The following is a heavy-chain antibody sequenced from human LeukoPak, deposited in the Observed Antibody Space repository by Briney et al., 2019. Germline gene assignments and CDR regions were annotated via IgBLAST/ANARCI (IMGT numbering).Heavy chain of an antibody. CDR2: LSGSGITT. CDR3: AKGIYSSGWSYFDY. Sequence: GGSLRLSCAASGFTFSNSAMSWVRQAPGKGLEWVSTLSGSGITTYYADSVKGRFTISRDNSKNTLYLQMNSLRAEDTAVYYCAKGIYSSGWSYFDYWSHGTLVTVSS. CDR1: GFTFSNSA. D-gene: IGHD6-19*01. V-gene: IGHV3-23*01. J-gene: IGHJ4*01.